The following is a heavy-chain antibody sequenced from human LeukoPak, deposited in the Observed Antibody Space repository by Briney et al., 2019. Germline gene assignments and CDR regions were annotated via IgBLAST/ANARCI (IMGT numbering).Heavy chain of an antibody. CDR1: GYTFTSYG. D-gene: IGHD6-19*01. CDR2: ISAYNGNT. V-gene: IGHV1-18*01. Sequence: ASVQVSCKASGYTFTSYGISWVRQAPGQGLEWMGWISAYNGNTNYAQKLQGRVTMTTDTSTSTAYMELRSLRSDDTAVYYCARGVAVAVSYYFDYWGQGTLVTVSS. J-gene: IGHJ4*02. CDR3: ARGVAVAVSYYFDY.